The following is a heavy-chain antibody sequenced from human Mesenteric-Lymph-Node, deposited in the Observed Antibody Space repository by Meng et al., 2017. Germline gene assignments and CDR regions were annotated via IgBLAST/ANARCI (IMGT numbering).Heavy chain of an antibody. J-gene: IGHJ4*02. CDR3: ARDTSSGGSCLDY. D-gene: IGHD2-15*01. CDR2: IIPIFGTA. V-gene: IGHV1-69*05. CDR1: GGTFSSYA. Sequence: SVKVSCKASGGTFSSYAISWVRQAPGQGLEWMGGIIPIFGTANYAQKFQGRVTITTDESTSTAYMELSSLRSEDTAVYYCARDTSSGGSCLDYWGQGTLVTVSS.